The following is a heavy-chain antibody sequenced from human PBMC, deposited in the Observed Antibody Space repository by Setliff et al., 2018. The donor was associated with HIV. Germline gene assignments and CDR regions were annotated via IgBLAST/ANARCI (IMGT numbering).Heavy chain of an antibody. CDR1: SGSIHSGSYY. D-gene: IGHD2-15*01. J-gene: IGHJ4*02. CDR3: ARVGGKGYSNFLDS. CDR2: IYTSGST. V-gene: IGHV4-61*02. Sequence: PSETLSLTCIVSSGSIHSGSYYWSWIRQPVGKGLEWIGRIYTSGSTDYNPSLKSRVAISVDTSKNHFSLNLTSVTAADTAIYFCARVGGKGYSNFLDSRGQGLLVTVS.